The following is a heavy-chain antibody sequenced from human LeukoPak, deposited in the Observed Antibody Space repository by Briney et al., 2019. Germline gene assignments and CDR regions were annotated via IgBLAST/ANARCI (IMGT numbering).Heavy chain of an antibody. D-gene: IGHD6-19*01. Sequence: ASVEVSCKASGYTFTSYYMHWVRQAPGQGLEWMGIINPSGGSTSYAQKFQGRVTMTRDTSTSTVYMELSSLRSEDTAVYYCARAHSGWYSGPDGAFDIWGRGTMVTVSS. CDR2: INPSGGST. CDR3: ARAHSGWYSGPDGAFDI. CDR1: GYTFTSYY. V-gene: IGHV1-46*01. J-gene: IGHJ3*02.